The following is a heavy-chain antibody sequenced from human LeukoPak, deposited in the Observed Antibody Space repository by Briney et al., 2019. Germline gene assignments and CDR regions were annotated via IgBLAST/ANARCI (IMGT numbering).Heavy chain of an antibody. V-gene: IGHV3-30*18. D-gene: IGHD3-10*01. CDR2: IIYDGSNK. CDR1: GFTFSSYA. J-gene: IGHJ4*02. Sequence: PGGSLRLSCAASGFTFSSYAMSWVRQAPGKGLEWVAVIIYDGSNKYYADSLKGRFTVSRDNSKNTLYLQMNSLRAEDTAVYYCAKVGGSGSYQNTPFDYWGQGTLVTVSS. CDR3: AKVGGSGSYQNTPFDY.